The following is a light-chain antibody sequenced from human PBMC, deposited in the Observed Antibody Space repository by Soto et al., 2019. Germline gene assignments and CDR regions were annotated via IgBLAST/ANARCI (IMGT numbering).Light chain of an antibody. CDR1: QSVNSN. CDR3: QQYNDWPPKFT. Sequence: EIVMTQSPATLSVSPGERATLSCRASQSVNSNLAWYQQRPGQAPRLLIYAASTRAIGVPARFSGSGSGTEFTLTISSLQSEDSAVYYCQQYNDWPPKFTFGQGTKLEIK. J-gene: IGKJ2*01. V-gene: IGKV3-15*01. CDR2: AAS.